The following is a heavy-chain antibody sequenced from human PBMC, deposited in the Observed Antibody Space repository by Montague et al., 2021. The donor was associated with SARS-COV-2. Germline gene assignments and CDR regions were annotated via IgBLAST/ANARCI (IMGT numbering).Heavy chain of an antibody. CDR3: AHRDSGRIAAAGFDY. D-gene: IGHD6-13*01. J-gene: IGHJ4*02. V-gene: IGHV2-5*02. CDR1: GFSLSTSGVG. Sequence: PALVKPXQTLTLTCTFSGFSLSTSGVGVGWIRQPPGKALEWLALXYWDDDKRYSPSLKGRLTITKDTSKNQVVLTMTNMDPVDTATYYCAHRDSGRIAAAGFDYWGQGTLVTVSS. CDR2: XYWDDDK.